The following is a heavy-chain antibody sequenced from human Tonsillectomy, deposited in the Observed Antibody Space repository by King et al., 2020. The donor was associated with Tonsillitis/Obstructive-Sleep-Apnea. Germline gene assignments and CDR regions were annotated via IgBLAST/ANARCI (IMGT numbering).Heavy chain of an antibody. CDR3: TRFNSGQTSAY. D-gene: IGHD7-27*01. Sequence: VQLQQWGAGLLKPSETLSLTCAVYGGSFSGYYWSWIRQPPGKGLEWIGEINHSGSTNYNPSLKSRVTISVDTSKNQFSLKLSSVTAADTAVYYCTRFNSGQTSAYWGQGTLVTVSS. CDR2: INHSGST. J-gene: IGHJ4*02. CDR1: GGSFSGYY. V-gene: IGHV4-34*01.